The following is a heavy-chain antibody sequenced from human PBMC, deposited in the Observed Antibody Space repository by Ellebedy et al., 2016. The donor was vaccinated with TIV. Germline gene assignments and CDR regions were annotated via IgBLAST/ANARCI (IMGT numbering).Heavy chain of an antibody. Sequence: SVKVSXXASGGTFSSYAISWVRQAPGQGLEWMGGIIPIFGTANYAQKFQGRVTITADKSTSTAYMELSSLRSEDTAVYYCARVTADRGATATGDYWGQGTLVTVSS. CDR1: GGTFSSYA. V-gene: IGHV1-69*06. D-gene: IGHD1-26*01. CDR3: ARVTADRGATATGDY. J-gene: IGHJ4*02. CDR2: IIPIFGTA.